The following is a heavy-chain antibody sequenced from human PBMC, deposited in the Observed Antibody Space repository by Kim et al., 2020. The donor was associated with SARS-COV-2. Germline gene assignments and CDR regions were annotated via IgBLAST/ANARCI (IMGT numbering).Heavy chain of an antibody. Sequence: SETLSLTCTVSGGSISSGGYYWSWIRQHPGKGLEWIGYIYYSGSTYYNPSLKSRVTISVDTSKNQFSLKLSSVTAADTAVYYCARDTPQRYCSGGSCYITYWFDPWGQGTLVTVSS. D-gene: IGHD2-15*01. CDR3: ARDTPQRYCSGGSCYITYWFDP. J-gene: IGHJ5*02. V-gene: IGHV4-31*03. CDR2: IYYSGST. CDR1: GGSISSGGYY.